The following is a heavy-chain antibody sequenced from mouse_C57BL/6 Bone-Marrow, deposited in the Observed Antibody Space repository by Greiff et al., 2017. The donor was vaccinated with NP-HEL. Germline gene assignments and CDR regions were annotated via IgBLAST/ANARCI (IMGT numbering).Heavy chain of an antibody. J-gene: IGHJ2*01. V-gene: IGHV14-2*01. CDR1: GFNIKDYY. CDR2: IDPEDGET. Sequence: EVQLQQSGAELVKPGASVKLSCTASGFNIKDYYMHWVKQRTEQGLEWIGRIDPEDGETKYAPKFQGRATIPADTSSNTAYLQLTSLTSEATAIYYCSRTRGRTYYFDYWGQGTTLTVSS. D-gene: IGHD5-1*01. CDR3: SRTRGRTYYFDY.